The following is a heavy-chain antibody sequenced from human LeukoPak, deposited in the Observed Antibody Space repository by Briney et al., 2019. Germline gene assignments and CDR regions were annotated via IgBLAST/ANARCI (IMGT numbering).Heavy chain of an antibody. CDR2: IYSGGST. CDR1: GFTASSNY. J-gene: IGHJ6*02. CDR3: ARGGAKSTMVRGVIAGMDV. V-gene: IGHV3-53*04. D-gene: IGHD3-10*01. Sequence: GGSLRLSCAASGFTASSNYMSWVRQAPGKGLEWVSVIYSGGSTYYADSVKGRFTISRHNSKNTLYLQMNSLRAEDTAVYYCARGGAKSTMVRGVIAGMDVWGQGTTVTVSS.